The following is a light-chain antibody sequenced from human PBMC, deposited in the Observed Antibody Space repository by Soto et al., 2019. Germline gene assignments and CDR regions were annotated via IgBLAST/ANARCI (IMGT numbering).Light chain of an antibody. CDR3: QHYTDSPPSYT. CDR1: QSVSSTS. J-gene: IGKJ2*01. V-gene: IGKV3-20*01. CDR2: DAF. Sequence: EIVLTQSPGTLSLSPGERATLSCRASQSVSSTSLAWYRQKPGQAPRLLMYDAFSRATDIPDRTSGSGSGTDFTVTISSLEPEDFAVYYCQHYTDSPPSYTFGQGTKLEIK.